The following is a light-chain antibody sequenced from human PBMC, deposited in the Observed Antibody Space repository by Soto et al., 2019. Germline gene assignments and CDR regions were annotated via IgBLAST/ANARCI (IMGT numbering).Light chain of an antibody. V-gene: IGLV1-40*01. J-gene: IGLJ3*02. CDR3: QSYDGSRSSRV. CDR2: GNS. Sequence: QSVLTQPPSVSGAPGQRVTISFTGSSSNIGAGYDVHWYQQLPGTAPKLLIYGNSNRPSGVPDRFSGSKSGTSASLAITGLQAEDEAEYGGQSYDGSRSSRVFGGGTELTVL. CDR1: SSNIGAGYD.